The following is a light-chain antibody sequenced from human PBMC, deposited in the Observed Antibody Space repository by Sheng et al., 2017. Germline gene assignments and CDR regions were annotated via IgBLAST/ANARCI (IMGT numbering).Light chain of an antibody. CDR1: KLGDKY. V-gene: IGLV3-1*01. CDR3: QAWDSSTLYV. Sequence: SYELTQSPSVSVSPGQTASITCSGDKLGDKYASWYQQKPGQSPVLVIYQDDKRPSGIPERFSGSNSGNTATLTISGTQAMDEADYFCQAWDSSTLYVFGPGTKVTVL. CDR2: QDD. J-gene: IGLJ1*01.